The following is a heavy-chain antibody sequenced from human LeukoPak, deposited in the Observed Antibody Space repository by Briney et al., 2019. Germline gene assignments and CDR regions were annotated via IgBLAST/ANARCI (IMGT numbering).Heavy chain of an antibody. CDR1: GFTFSNYW. Sequence: GGSLRLSCAASGFTFSNYWMTWVGQAPGKGLEWVANINQDGNDKYYVDSVKGRFTISRDNTKSSLFLQMNSLRAEDTAVYYCAVTRTRGDHWGQGTLVTVSS. CDR2: INQDGNDK. V-gene: IGHV3-7*03. D-gene: IGHD2-21*01. J-gene: IGHJ4*02. CDR3: AVTRTRGDH.